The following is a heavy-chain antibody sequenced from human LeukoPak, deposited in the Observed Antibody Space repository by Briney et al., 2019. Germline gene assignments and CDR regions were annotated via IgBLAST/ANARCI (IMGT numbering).Heavy chain of an antibody. CDR2: ISDSVSGGST. CDR3: AKDRTGYSYGYFLSP. CDR1: GFTLNNYA. D-gene: IGHD5-18*01. V-gene: IGHV3-23*01. J-gene: IGHJ5*02. Sequence: GGSLRLSCAASGFTLNNYAMTWVRQAPGKGLEWVSTISDSVSGGSTYYADSVKGRFTISRDNSKNTLYLRMNSLRAEDTAVYYCAKDRTGYSYGYFLSPWGQGTLVTVSS.